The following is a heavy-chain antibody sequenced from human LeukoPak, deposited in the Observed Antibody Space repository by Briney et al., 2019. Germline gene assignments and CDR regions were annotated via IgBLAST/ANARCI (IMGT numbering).Heavy chain of an antibody. Sequence: SETLSLTCTVSGYSISSGYYWGWIRQPPGRGLEWIGSIYHSGSTYYNPSLKSRVTISVDTSKNQFSLKPSSVTAADTAVYYCARVPTNWYFDLWGRGTLVTVSS. CDR1: GYSISSGYY. CDR2: IYHSGST. V-gene: IGHV4-38-2*02. CDR3: ARVPTNWYFDL. D-gene: IGHD1-14*01. J-gene: IGHJ2*01.